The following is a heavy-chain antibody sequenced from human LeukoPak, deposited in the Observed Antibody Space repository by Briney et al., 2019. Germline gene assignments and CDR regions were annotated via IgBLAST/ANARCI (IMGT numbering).Heavy chain of an antibody. D-gene: IGHD6-19*01. V-gene: IGHV3-21*01. J-gene: IGHJ6*02. CDR2: ISSSSSYI. CDR1: GFTFSSYS. Sequence: PGGSLRLSCASSGFTFSSYSMNWVRQAPGKGLEWVSSISSSSSYIYYADSVKGRFTISRDNAKNSLYLQMNSLRAEDTAVYYCARGSSGWSAGYYYGMDVWGQGTTVTVSS. CDR3: ARGSSGWSAGYYYGMDV.